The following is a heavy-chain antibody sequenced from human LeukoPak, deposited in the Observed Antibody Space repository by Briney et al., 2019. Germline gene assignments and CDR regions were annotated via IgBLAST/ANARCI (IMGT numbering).Heavy chain of an antibody. CDR2: INMDGTTI. D-gene: IGHD1-26*01. J-gene: IGHJ4*02. Sequence: TGGSLRLSCAASGFTFSSYWMHWVRQGPGKGLEWVSRINMDGTTISYADSVKGRFTISRDNAKNTLYLQMSSLRAEDTAVYYCARVSRGSYPFEYWGQGALVTVSS. V-gene: IGHV3-74*01. CDR1: GFTFSSYW. CDR3: ARVSRGSYPFEY.